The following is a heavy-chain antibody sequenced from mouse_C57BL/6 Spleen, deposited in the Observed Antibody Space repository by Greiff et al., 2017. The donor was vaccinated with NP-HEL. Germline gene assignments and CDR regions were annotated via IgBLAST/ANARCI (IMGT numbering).Heavy chain of an antibody. CDR2: IYPGDGDT. Sequence: QVQLQQSGPELVKPGASVKISCKASGYAFSSSWMNWVKQRPGKGLEWIGRIYPGDGDTNYNGKFKGKATLTADKSSSTAYMQLSSLTSEDSAVYFCARGDGKPHYFDYWGQGTTLTVSS. J-gene: IGHJ2*01. V-gene: IGHV1-82*01. CDR3: ARGDGKPHYFDY. D-gene: IGHD2-1*01. CDR1: GYAFSSSW.